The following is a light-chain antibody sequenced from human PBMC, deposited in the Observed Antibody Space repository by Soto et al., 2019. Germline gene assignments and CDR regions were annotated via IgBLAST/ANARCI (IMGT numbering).Light chain of an antibody. Sequence: EIGMTQSPATLPVSPGERATLSCGASQSVSSNLAWYQQKTGQAPRLLIYGASTRATGIPARLSGSGYGTELTLTISSMQSEDFEVYYCQQYNNWPLTFGGGTKVDI. CDR1: QSVSSN. CDR3: QQYNNWPLT. V-gene: IGKV3-15*01. J-gene: IGKJ4*01. CDR2: GAS.